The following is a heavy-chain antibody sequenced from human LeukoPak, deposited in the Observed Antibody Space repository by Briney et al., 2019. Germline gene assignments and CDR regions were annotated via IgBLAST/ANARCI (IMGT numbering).Heavy chain of an antibody. J-gene: IGHJ3*02. CDR3: ARDRYSSGFDAFDI. CDR2: ISYDGSNK. CDR1: GFTFSSYA. V-gene: IGHV3-30-3*01. D-gene: IGHD6-19*01. Sequence: GRSLRLSCAASGFTFSSYAMHWVRQAPGKGLEWVAVISYDGSNKYYADSVKGRFTISRGNSKNTLYLQMNSLRAEDTAVYYCARDRYSSGFDAFDIWGQGTMVTVSS.